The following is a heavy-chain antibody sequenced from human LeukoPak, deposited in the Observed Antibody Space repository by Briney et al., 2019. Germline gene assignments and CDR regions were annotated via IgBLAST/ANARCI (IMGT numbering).Heavy chain of an antibody. CDR1: GFTFSSYA. J-gene: IGHJ4*02. D-gene: IGHD3-10*01. V-gene: IGHV3-23*01. CDR3: AKDYAYYYGSGIGGFEY. CDR2: ISGSGATT. Sequence: GGSLRLSCAASGFTFSSYAMSWVRQAPGKGLEWVSAISGSGATTYYADSVKGRFTISRDKANNTLYLQMNSLRAEDTAVYYCAKDYAYYYGSGIGGFEYWGQGTLVTVSS.